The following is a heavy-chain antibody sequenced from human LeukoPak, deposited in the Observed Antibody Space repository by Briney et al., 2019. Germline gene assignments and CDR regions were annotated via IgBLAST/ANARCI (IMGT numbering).Heavy chain of an antibody. J-gene: IGHJ6*02. Sequence: ASVKVSCKASGYTFTGYYMHWVRQAPGQGLEWMGWINPNSGGTNYAQKFRGWVTMTRDTSISTAYMELSRLRSDDTAVYYCARMFGDSSGYHYYYYGMDVWGQGTTVTVSS. CDR2: INPNSGGT. CDR3: ARMFGDSSGYHYYYYGMDV. CDR1: GYTFTGYY. V-gene: IGHV1-2*04. D-gene: IGHD3-22*01.